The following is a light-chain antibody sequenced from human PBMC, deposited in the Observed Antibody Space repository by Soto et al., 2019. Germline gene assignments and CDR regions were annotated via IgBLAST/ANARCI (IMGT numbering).Light chain of an antibody. Sequence: EILLTQSPDSLSLSPGDGATLSCRASQSFSSTFFAWYQQKPGQAPRLLIYGASSRATGIPDRFSGSGSGTDFTLTISRLEPEDFAVYYCQQYASSVTFGQGTKVEIK. J-gene: IGKJ1*01. CDR1: QSFSSTF. CDR3: QQYASSVT. V-gene: IGKV3-20*01. CDR2: GAS.